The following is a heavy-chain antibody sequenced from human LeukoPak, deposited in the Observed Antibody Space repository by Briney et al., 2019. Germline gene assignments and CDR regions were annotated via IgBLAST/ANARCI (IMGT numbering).Heavy chain of an antibody. CDR1: GFTFSSHW. V-gene: IGHV3-74*01. CDR3: AKDIAYSATYYDY. D-gene: IGHD1-26*01. Sequence: PGGSLGLSCAASGFTFSSHWMHWVRQAPGKGLVWVSRINSDGSSISYADSVKGRFTIPRDNAKNTLYLQMNSLRAEDTAFYYCAKDIAYSATYYDYWGQGTLVTVSS. CDR2: INSDGSSI. J-gene: IGHJ4*02.